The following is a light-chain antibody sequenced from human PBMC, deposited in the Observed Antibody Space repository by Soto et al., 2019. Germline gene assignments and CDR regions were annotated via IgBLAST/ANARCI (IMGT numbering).Light chain of an antibody. Sequence: DIQMTQSPSTLSASVGDRVTITCRASQSISSWLAWYQQKPGKAPKLLIYKASSLESGVPSRFSGSGSGTEFTLTISSLQPEDFATYYCQQYNSYSEATFGQGTKLEIK. CDR3: QQYNSYSEAT. CDR1: QSISSW. CDR2: KAS. V-gene: IGKV1-5*03. J-gene: IGKJ2*01.